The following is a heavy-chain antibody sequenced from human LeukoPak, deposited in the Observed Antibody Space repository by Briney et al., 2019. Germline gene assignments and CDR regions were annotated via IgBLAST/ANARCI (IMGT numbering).Heavy chain of an antibody. CDR3: ARDNTWIAAAGVWFDP. V-gene: IGHV1-46*01. J-gene: IGHJ5*02. CDR1: GYTFTSYS. D-gene: IGHD6-13*01. CDR2: INPSGGST. Sequence: ASVKVSCKASGYTFTSYSIHCVRQAPGQGLEWMAIINPSGGSTSYAQKFQGRVTMTRDMSTSTAYMELSSLRSEDTAVYYCARDNTWIAAAGVWFDPWGQGTLVTVSS.